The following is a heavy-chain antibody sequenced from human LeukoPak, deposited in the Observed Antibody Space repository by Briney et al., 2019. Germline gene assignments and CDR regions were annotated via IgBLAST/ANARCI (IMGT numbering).Heavy chain of an antibody. CDR2: ISAYNDNT. J-gene: IGHJ6*03. CDR3: ARGANIKYYYYYYMDV. Sequence: ASVKVSCKASGYTFTSYAISWVRQAPGQGLEWMGWISAYNDNTNYAQKLQGRVTMTTDTSTSTAYMELRSLRSDDTAVYYCARGANIKYYYYYYMDVWGKGTTVTVSS. CDR1: GYTFTSYA. D-gene: IGHD1-26*01. V-gene: IGHV1-18*01.